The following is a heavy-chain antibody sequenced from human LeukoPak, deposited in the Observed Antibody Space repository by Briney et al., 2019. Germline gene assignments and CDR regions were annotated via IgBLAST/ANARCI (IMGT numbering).Heavy chain of an antibody. D-gene: IGHD6-19*01. J-gene: IGHJ4*02. Sequence: GASVKVSCKASGFTFATHGISWMRQAPGQGLEWLGWIRGSSGKTDYAQKLQDRVTMTADTSTTTAYMELRSLGSDDTAVYYCARGRVKRVPFTAVPGPLDYWGQGSLVTVSS. V-gene: IGHV1-18*01. CDR1: GFTFATHG. CDR2: IRGSSGKT. CDR3: ARGRVKRVPFTAVPGPLDY.